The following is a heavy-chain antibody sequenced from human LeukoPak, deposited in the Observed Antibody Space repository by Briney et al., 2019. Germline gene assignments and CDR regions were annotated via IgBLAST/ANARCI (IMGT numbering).Heavy chain of an antibody. D-gene: IGHD3-22*01. J-gene: IGHJ5*02. CDR1: GLPLSIFA. CDR3: AKDRGNYYETPRFDP. Sequence: GESLRHSCSASGLPLSIFAMLELPQAPGKGVEWVARISDSTASTYYADSTKGRSTIYRDNSKNTLYLQMSRLRGEDTAVYYCAKDRGNYYETPRFDPWGQGTLVTVSS. CDR2: ISDSTAST. V-gene: IGHV3-23*01.